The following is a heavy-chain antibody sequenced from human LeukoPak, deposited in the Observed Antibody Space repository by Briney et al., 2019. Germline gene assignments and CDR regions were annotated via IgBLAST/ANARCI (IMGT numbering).Heavy chain of an antibody. CDR1: VFTFSSYA. Sequence: GGSLRLSCAASVFTFSSYAMHWVRQAPGKGLEYVSAISSNGGSTYYANSVKGRFTISRDNSKNTLYLQMGSLRAEDMAVYYCATLGVTTSPLFDYWGQGTLVTVSS. CDR3: ATLGVTTSPLFDY. CDR2: ISSNGGST. V-gene: IGHV3-64*01. D-gene: IGHD4-17*01. J-gene: IGHJ4*02.